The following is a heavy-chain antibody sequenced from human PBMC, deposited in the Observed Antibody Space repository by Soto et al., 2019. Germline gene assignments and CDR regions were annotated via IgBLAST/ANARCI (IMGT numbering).Heavy chain of an antibody. V-gene: IGHV1-69*01. CDR3: ARESSGYDFWRGRGYYYYGMDV. Sequence: QVQLVQSGAEVKKPGSSVKVSCKASGGTFSSYAISWVRQAPGQGLEWMGGIIPIFGTANYAQKFQGRVTITADESTSTDYMELSSLRSEDTAVYYCARESSGYDFWRGRGYYYYGMDVWGQGTTVTVSS. CDR2: IIPIFGTA. J-gene: IGHJ6*02. CDR1: GGTFSSYA. D-gene: IGHD3-3*01.